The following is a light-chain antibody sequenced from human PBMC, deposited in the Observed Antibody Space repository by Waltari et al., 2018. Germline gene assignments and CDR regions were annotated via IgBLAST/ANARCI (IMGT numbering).Light chain of an antibody. CDR1: QSVSRS. J-gene: IGKJ1*01. CDR3: QKYVSLPAT. Sequence: DIVLTQSPGTLSLSPGEGATLPCSASQSVSRSLAWYQQKPCQAPRLLIYDASTMATGIPDRFSGSGSGTDFSLTISRLEPEDFAVYYCQKYVSLPATFGQGTTVEIK. CDR2: DAS. V-gene: IGKV3-20*01.